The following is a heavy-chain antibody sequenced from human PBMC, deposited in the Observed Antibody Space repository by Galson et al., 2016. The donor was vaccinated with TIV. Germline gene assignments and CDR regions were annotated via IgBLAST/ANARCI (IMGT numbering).Heavy chain of an antibody. V-gene: IGHV1-2*04. D-gene: IGHD1/OR15-1a*01. CDR1: GGTFSSNI. J-gene: IGHJ3*02. Sequence: SVKVSCKASGGTFSSNIINWIRQAPGQGLEWMGGIDPNSGGTMYAQKFQGWVTMTRDTSITTAYMELSRLKSDDTAVYYCAKIGQEHDAFDIWGQGTMVTVFS. CDR3: AKIGQEHDAFDI. CDR2: IDPNSGGT.